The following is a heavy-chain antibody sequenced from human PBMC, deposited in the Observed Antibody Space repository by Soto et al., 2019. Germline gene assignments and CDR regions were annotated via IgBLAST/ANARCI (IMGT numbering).Heavy chain of an antibody. D-gene: IGHD4-17*01. CDR3: ARSGDYTNYYYYYMDV. J-gene: IGHJ6*03. CDR2: IYYSGST. V-gene: IGHV4-59*08. CDR1: GDSISNYY. Sequence: QVQLQESGPGLVKPSETLSLTCTVSGDSISNYYWSWIRQPPGKGLEWIGYIYYSGSTKYNPSLKSRVTISVATSKSQFSLRLSSVTAADSAVYYCARSGDYTNYYYYYMDVWGKGTTVTVSS.